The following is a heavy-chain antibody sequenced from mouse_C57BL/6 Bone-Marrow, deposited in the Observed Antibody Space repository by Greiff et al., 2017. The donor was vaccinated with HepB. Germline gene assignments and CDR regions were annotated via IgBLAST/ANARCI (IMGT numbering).Heavy chain of an antibody. D-gene: IGHD2-4*01. Sequence: VQLQQSGAELVRPGASVKLSCTASGFNIKDDYMHWVKQRPEQGLEWIGWNDPENGDTEYASKFQGKATITADTSSNTAYLQLSSLTSEDTAVYYCTTNDYGGYAMDYWGQGTSVTVSS. CDR2: NDPENGDT. CDR1: GFNIKDDY. V-gene: IGHV14-4*01. J-gene: IGHJ4*01. CDR3: TTNDYGGYAMDY.